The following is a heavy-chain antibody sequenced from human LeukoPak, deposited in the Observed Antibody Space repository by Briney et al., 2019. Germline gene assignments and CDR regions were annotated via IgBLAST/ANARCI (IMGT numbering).Heavy chain of an antibody. D-gene: IGHD4-11*01. CDR2: IRYDGSNK. CDR3: AKDHSRDYKGDY. CDR1: GFTFSSYG. Sequence: PGGSLRLSCAASGFTFSSYGMHWVRQAPGKGLEWVAFIRYDGSNKYYADSVKGRFTISRDNSKNTLYLQMNSLRAEDTAVYYCAKDHSRDYKGDYWGQGTLVTVSS. V-gene: IGHV3-30*02. J-gene: IGHJ4*02.